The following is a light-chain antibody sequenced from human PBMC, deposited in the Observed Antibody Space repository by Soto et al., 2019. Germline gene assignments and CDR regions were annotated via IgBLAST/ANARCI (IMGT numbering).Light chain of an antibody. CDR3: CSYAGSLVV. CDR2: EVS. V-gene: IGLV2-23*02. Sequence: QSALTQPASVSGSPGQSITISCTGTSSDVGSYNLVSWYQQYPGKAPKLMIYEVSKRPSGVSNRFSGSKSGNTASLTISGLQAEDEADYYCCSYAGSLVVFGGGTKLTVL. J-gene: IGLJ2*01. CDR1: SSDVGSYNL.